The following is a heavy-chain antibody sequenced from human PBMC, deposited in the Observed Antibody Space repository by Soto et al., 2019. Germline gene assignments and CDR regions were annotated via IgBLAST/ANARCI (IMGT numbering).Heavy chain of an antibody. V-gene: IGHV3-53*01. Sequence: GGSLRLSCSASVLTGSSNYMSWFRQAPGKGLEWVSVIYSGGSTYYADSVKGRFTISRDNSKNTLYLQMNSLRAEDTAVYYCARAPRGYSPYYYYGMDVWGQGTTVTVSS. J-gene: IGHJ6*02. CDR3: ARAPRGYSPYYYYGMDV. D-gene: IGHD5-12*01. CDR1: VLTGSSNY. CDR2: IYSGGST.